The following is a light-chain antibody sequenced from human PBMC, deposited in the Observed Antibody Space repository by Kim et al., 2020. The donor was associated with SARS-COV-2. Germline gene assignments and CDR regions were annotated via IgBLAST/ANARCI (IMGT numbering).Light chain of an antibody. CDR1: SSNIGSNY. Sequence: QSVLTQPPSASGTPGQRVTISCSGSSSNIGSNYVYWYQQLQGTAPKLLIYDRFSGSKSGTSASLAISGLRSEDEADYYCAAWDDSLSGVVFGGGSK. J-gene: IGLJ2*01. V-gene: IGLV1-47*01. CDR3: AAWDDSLSGVV.